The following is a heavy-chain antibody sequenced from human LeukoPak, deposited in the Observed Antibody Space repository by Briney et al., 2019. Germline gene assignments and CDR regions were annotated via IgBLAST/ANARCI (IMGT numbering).Heavy chain of an antibody. D-gene: IGHD3-10*01. V-gene: IGHV4-39*07. CDR1: GGSISSSSYY. CDR3: AREFELVADY. J-gene: IGHJ4*02. Sequence: SETLSLTCTVSGGSISSSSYYWGWIRQPPGKGLEWIGSIYYSGSTYYHPSLKSRVTISVDTSKNQFSLKLSSVTAADTAVYYCAREFELVADYWGQGTLVTVSS. CDR2: IYYSGST.